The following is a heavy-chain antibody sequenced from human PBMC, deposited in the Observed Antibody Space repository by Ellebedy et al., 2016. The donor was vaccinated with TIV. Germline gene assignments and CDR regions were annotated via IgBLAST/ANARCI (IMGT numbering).Heavy chain of an antibody. CDR3: VRDKIVGATIFDY. D-gene: IGHD1-26*01. Sequence: GGSLRLSXAASGFTISSYWMQWVRQSQGKGLEWVANINQDGSAKYYVDSVKGRFTISRDNAKNSLYLQMNSLRAEDTAVYYCVRDKIVGATIFDYWGQGALVIVSS. J-gene: IGHJ4*02. CDR1: GFTISSYW. CDR2: INQDGSAK. V-gene: IGHV3-7*01.